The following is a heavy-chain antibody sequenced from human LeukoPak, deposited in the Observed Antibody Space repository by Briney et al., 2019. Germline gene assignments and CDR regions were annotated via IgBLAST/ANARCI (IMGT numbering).Heavy chain of an antibody. CDR2: ISSSSSYI. J-gene: IGHJ4*02. V-gene: IGHV3-21*01. CDR3: ARASFPTYYYDSSGYYDDY. CDR1: GFTFSTFA. Sequence: GGSLRLSCAASGFTFSTFAMIWVRQPPGKGLEWVSSISSSSSYIYYSDSVKGRFTISRDNAKNSLYLQMNSLRADDTAVYYCARASFPTYYYDSSGYYDDYWGQGTLVTVSS. D-gene: IGHD3-22*01.